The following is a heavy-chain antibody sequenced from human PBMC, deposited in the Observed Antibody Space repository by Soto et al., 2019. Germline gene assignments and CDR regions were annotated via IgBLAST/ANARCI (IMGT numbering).Heavy chain of an antibody. CDR3: ARAGSSSSWADYYYYYYMDV. CDR1: GFTVSSNY. Sequence: PGGSLRLSCAASGFTVSSNYMSWVRQAPGKGLEWVSVIYSGGSTYYADSVKGRFTISRDSSKNTLYLQMNSLRAEDTAVYYCARAGSSSSWADYYYYYYMDVWGKGTTVTVSS. J-gene: IGHJ6*03. D-gene: IGHD6-6*01. V-gene: IGHV3-66*01. CDR2: IYSGGST.